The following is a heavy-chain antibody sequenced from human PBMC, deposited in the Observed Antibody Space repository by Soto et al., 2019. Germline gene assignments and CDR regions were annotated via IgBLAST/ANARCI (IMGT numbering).Heavy chain of an antibody. CDR1: GGSISSGGYY. CDR3: ARGEGVVKGWFDP. CDR2: IYYSGST. J-gene: IGHJ5*02. V-gene: IGHV4-31*03. D-gene: IGHD3-3*01. Sequence: SETLSLTCTVSGGSISSGGYYWSWIRQHPGKGLEWIGYIYYSGSTYYNPSLKSRVTISVDTSKNQFSLKLSSVTAADTAVYYCARGEGVVKGWFDPWGQGTLVTVSS.